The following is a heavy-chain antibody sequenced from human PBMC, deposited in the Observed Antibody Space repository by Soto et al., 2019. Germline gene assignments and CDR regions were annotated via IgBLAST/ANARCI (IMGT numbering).Heavy chain of an antibody. J-gene: IGHJ2*01. Sequence: QVQLQQWGAGPLRPLETLSLTCGVSGGSFSGYYWAWIRQSPGKGLEWIGEINHRGSINYNPSLKSRVSISVDTSKNHYSLNLRSVTAADTAVYYCARESHDSLTGPPWVWYFDLWGRGTLVTVSS. CDR1: GGSFSGYY. CDR2: INHRGSI. D-gene: IGHD3-9*01. V-gene: IGHV4-34*01. CDR3: ARESHDSLTGPPWVWYFDL.